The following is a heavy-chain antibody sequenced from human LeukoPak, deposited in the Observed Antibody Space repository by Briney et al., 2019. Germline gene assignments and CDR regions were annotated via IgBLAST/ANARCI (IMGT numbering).Heavy chain of an antibody. Sequence: GGSLRLSCAASGFTLSTSPMHWVRQAPCKGLEWVAVISYDGKVKVYADSVKGRFTISRDISKNTLYLEMNSLRSEDTAVYYCARDPQRGAPDYFDYWGQGTLVTVSS. J-gene: IGHJ4*02. V-gene: IGHV3-30*04. CDR2: ISYDGKVK. CDR3: ARDPQRGAPDYFDY. CDR1: GFTLSTSP. D-gene: IGHD1-14*01.